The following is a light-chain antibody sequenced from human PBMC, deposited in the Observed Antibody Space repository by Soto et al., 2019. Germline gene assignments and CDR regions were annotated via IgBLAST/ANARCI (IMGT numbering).Light chain of an antibody. V-gene: IGLV1-40*01. CDR2: GNS. CDR1: SSNIGAGYD. J-gene: IGLJ2*01. CDR3: QSYEISLRGVV. Sequence: QSVLTQPPSVSGAPGQRVTISCTGSSSNIGAGYDVHWYQQLPGTAPKLLIYGNSNRPSGVPDRFSGSKSGTSASLAITGLQAEDEADHYCQSYEISLRGVVFGGGTKLTVL.